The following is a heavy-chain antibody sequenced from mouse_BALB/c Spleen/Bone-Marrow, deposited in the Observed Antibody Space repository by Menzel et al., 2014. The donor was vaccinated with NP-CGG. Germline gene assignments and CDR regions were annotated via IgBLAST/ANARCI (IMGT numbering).Heavy chain of an antibody. J-gene: IGHJ2*01. Sequence: SGAELVKPGASVKMSCKASGYTFTSYNMHWVKQTPGQGLEWIGTIYPGNGDTSYNQKFKGKATLTADKSPSTAYMQLSSLTSEDSAVYYCARSNWDGGNYFDYWGQGTTLTVSS. CDR2: IYPGNGDT. V-gene: IGHV1-12*01. CDR3: ARSNWDGGNYFDY. D-gene: IGHD4-1*01. CDR1: GYTFTSYN.